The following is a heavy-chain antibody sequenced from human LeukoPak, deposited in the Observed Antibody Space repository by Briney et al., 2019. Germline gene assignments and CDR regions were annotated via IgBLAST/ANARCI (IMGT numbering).Heavy chain of an antibody. J-gene: IGHJ5*02. V-gene: IGHV4-34*01. CDR2: INHSGST. CDR1: GGSFSGYY. CDR3: ARGGVYRNWFDP. Sequence: PSETQSLTCAVYGGSFSGYYWSWIRQPPGKGLEWIGEINHSGSTNYNPSLKSRVTISVDTSKNQFSLKLSSVTAAVTAVYYCARGGVYRNWFDPWGQGTLVTVSS. D-gene: IGHD4-11*01.